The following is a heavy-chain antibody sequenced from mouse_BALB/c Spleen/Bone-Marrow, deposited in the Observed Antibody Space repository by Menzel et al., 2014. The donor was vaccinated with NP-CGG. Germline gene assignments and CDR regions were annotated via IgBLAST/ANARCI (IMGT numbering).Heavy chain of an antibody. CDR3: ARHYRYSFDY. CDR1: GYTFTSYW. D-gene: IGHD2-14*01. Sequence: QVQLQQSGAELAKPGASVKMSCKASGYTFTSYWMHWVKQRPGQGLEWIGYINPSTGYTEYDQKFKDKATLTADKSSSTAYMQLSSLTSEDSAVYYCARHYRYSFDYWGQGTTLTVSS. CDR2: INPSTGYT. J-gene: IGHJ2*01. V-gene: IGHV1-7*01.